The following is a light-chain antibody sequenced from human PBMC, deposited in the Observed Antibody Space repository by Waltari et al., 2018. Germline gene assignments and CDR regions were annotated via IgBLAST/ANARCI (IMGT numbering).Light chain of an antibody. V-gene: IGKV3-20*01. CDR1: QSIGRY. CDR2: GAS. Sequence: EIVLTQSPGTLSLSPGERATLSCRASQSIGRYLAWYQQKPEQAPRLLVYGASSRAPGIPDRFSGSGSGTDFSLTISRLEPEDFAVYYCQNHERLPATFGQGTKVEIK. CDR3: QNHERLPAT. J-gene: IGKJ1*01.